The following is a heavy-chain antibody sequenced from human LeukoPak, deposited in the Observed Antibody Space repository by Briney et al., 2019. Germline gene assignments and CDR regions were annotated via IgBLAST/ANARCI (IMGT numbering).Heavy chain of an antibody. J-gene: IGHJ4*02. CDR1: GYTFTSYD. CDR2: MNPNSGNT. CDR3: ARTPPAVRPFDY. D-gene: IGHD1-1*01. V-gene: IGHV1-8*01. Sequence: GASVKVSCKASGYTFTSYDINWVRQATGQGLEWMGWMNPNSGNTGYAQKFQGRVTMTRNTSIRTAYMELSSLRSEDTAVYYCARTPPAVRPFDYWGQGTLVTVSS.